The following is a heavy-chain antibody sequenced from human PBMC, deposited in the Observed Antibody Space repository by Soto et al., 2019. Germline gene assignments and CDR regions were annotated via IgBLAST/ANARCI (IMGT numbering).Heavy chain of an antibody. D-gene: IGHD2-8*01. J-gene: IGHJ3*02. CDR2: LVGSGADK. V-gene: IGHV3-23*01. CDR1: GFNFPAYA. CDR3: AKDLIANNGVREPLDM. Sequence: EVQLLESGGGLVQPGGSLRLSCAASGFNFPAYAMNWVRQAPGKGLQWVSGLVGSGADKNYADSVRGRFTVSRDNSRNTLDLQMNSLRDEDTAVYYCAKDLIANNGVREPLDMWGRGTQVTVSS.